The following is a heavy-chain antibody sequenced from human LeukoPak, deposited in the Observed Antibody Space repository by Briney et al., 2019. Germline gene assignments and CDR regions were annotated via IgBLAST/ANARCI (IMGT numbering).Heavy chain of an antibody. V-gene: IGHV4-34*01. CDR1: GGSFSGYY. D-gene: IGHD6-19*01. CDR2: INHSGST. CDR3: ARFTTIAVAGTVFYFDY. J-gene: IGHJ4*02. Sequence: PSETLSLTCAVYGGSFSGYYWSWIRQPPGKGLEWIGEINHSGSTNYNPSLKSRVTISVDTSKDQFSLKLSSVTAADTAVYHCARFTTIAVAGTVFYFDYWGQGTLVTVSS.